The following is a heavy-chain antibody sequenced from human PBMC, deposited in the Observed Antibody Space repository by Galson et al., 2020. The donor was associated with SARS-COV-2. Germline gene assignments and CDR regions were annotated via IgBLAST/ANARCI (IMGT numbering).Heavy chain of an antibody. V-gene: IGHV4-38-2*01. J-gene: IGHJ2*01. CDR2: VYPSGST. CDR3: ARQGVTMKFLLTVPGWFFDL. CDR1: GVSISTTNY. Sequence: SETLSLTCAVSGVSISTTNYWSWIRQAPGKGLEWIGSVYPSGSTYYNPSLKRRVTISLDTSKNQFPLRLTSVTAADTALYYFARQGVTMKFLLTVPGWFFDLWGRGTLVTVSS. D-gene: IGHD3-16*01.